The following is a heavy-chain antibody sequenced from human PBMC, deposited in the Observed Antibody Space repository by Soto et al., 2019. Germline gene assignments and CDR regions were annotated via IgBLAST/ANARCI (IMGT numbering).Heavy chain of an antibody. CDR2: INPNSGGT. J-gene: IGHJ6*02. V-gene: IGHV1-2*02. CDR3: ARDRALGYCSSTSCYTPGYYYYGMDV. Sequence: QVQLVQSGAEVKKPGASVKVSCKASGYTFTGYYMHWVRQAPRQGLEWMGWINPNSGGTNYAQKFQGRVTMTRDTSISTAYMELSRLRSDDTAVYYCARDRALGYCSSTSCYTPGYYYYGMDVWGQGTTVTVSS. D-gene: IGHD2-2*02. CDR1: GYTFTGYY.